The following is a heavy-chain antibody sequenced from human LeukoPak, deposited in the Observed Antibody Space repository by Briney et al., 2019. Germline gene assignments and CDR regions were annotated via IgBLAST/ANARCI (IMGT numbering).Heavy chain of an antibody. Sequence: GGSLRLSCAASGFTFSSYAMSWVRQAPGKGLEWVSSISSSSNYIYYADSVKGRFTISRDNAKNSLYLQMNSLRAEDTAVYYCARDYLVVPAAMWWFDPWGQGTLVTVSS. V-gene: IGHV3-21*01. D-gene: IGHD2-2*01. CDR1: GFTFSSYA. CDR2: ISSSSNYI. CDR3: ARDYLVVPAAMWWFDP. J-gene: IGHJ5*02.